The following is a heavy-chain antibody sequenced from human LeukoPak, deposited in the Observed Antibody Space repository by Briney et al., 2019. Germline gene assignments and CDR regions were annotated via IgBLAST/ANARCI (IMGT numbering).Heavy chain of an antibody. Sequence: GGSLRLSCAASGFTFSSYAMSWVRQAPGKGLEWVSAISGSGGSTYYADSVKGRFTISRDNAENTLYLQMSSLRAEDTAVYYCARGPSGRGDYWGQGTLVTVSS. CDR3: ARGPSGRGDY. D-gene: IGHD1-26*01. CDR1: GFTFSSYA. V-gene: IGHV3-23*01. J-gene: IGHJ4*02. CDR2: ISGSGGST.